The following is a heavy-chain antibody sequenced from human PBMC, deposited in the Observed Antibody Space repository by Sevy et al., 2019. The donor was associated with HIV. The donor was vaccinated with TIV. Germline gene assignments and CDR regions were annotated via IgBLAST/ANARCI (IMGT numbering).Heavy chain of an antibody. D-gene: IGHD1-26*01. J-gene: IGHJ4*02. V-gene: IGHV3-21*01. CDR3: ARARYSGRYFDY. CDR2: ISSSSSYI. Sequence: GETLRLSCAASGFTFSSYSMNWARQAPGKGLEWVSSISSSSSYIYYADSVKGRFTISRDNAKNSLYLQMNSLRAEDTAVYYCARARYSGRYFDYWGQGTLVTVSS. CDR1: GFTFSSYS.